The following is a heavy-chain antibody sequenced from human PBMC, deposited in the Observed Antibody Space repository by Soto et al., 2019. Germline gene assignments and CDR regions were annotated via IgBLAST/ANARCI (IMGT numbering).Heavy chain of an antibody. CDR3: AKDLGAVPSTGDGFDF. CDR2: ISSSGTNT. V-gene: IGHV3-23*01. J-gene: IGHJ4*02. Sequence: EVQLLESGGGLVQPGGSLRLSCAASGFTFINYAMSWVRQAPGKGLEWVSLISSSGTNTHYADSVKGRFTISRDKSKNTLYLQMNSVRAEDTAVDYCAKDLGAVPSTGDGFDFWGQGTLVTVSS. D-gene: IGHD6-19*01. CDR1: GFTFINYA.